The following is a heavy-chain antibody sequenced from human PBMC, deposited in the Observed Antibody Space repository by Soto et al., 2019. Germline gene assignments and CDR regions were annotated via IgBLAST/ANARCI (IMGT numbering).Heavy chain of an antibody. D-gene: IGHD3-3*01. J-gene: IGHJ6*03. CDR2: IWYDGSNK. CDR1: GFTFSSYG. V-gene: IGHV3-33*01. Sequence: GGSLRLSCAASGFTFSSYGMHWVRQAPGKGLEWVAVIWYDGSNKYYADSVKGRFTISRDNSKNTLYLQMNSLRAEDTAVYYCARVNYDFWSGYYPNDYYYYYMDVWGKGTTVTVSS. CDR3: ARVNYDFWSGYYPNDYYYYYMDV.